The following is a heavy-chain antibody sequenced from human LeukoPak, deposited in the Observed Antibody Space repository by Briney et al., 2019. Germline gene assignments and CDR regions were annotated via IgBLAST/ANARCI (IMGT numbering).Heavy chain of an antibody. CDR2: ISTSSIYI. V-gene: IGHV3-21*04. D-gene: IGHD3-22*01. CDR1: GFTFNTYS. Sequence: NPGGSLRLSCSASGFTFNTYSMNWVRQAPGKGLEWVSSISTSSIYIYYADSLKGRFTISRDNAKNSLFLQMNSLSAEDTAVYYCARGYYDSSGYYLYYFDYWGQGTLVTVSS. J-gene: IGHJ4*02. CDR3: ARGYYDSSGYYLYYFDY.